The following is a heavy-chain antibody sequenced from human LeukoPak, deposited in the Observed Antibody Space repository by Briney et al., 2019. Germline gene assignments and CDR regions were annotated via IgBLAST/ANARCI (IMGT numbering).Heavy chain of an antibody. D-gene: IGHD2-2*01. CDR3: ATVPCVISSCSPDNWFDP. CDR2: INPHSGGT. V-gene: IGHV1-2*02. J-gene: IGHJ5*02. CDR1: GYTFTDYY. Sequence: ASVKVSCKASGYTFTDYYILWLRQAPGQGLEWVGWINPHSGGTNFAQRFQGRVTMTRDTSISTVYMELTRLTSDDTDVYYCATVPCVISSCSPDNWFDPWGQGTLVTVSS.